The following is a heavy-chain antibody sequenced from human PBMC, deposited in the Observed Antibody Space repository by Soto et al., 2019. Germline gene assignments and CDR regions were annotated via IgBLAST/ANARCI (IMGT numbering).Heavy chain of an antibody. V-gene: IGHV3-33*05. CDR3: ARGVMGISYESSGFEY. J-gene: IGHJ4*02. CDR2: ILSDGNTK. D-gene: IGHD3-22*01. CDR1: GFTFTNYA. Sequence: QVQLVESGGGVVQPGRSLRLSCAASGFTFTNYAMHWVRQAPGKGLEWVALILSDGNTKYYADSVKGRLTISRDNSENTVYLQMISLRAEDTAVYYCARGVMGISYESSGFEYWGQGALVTVSS.